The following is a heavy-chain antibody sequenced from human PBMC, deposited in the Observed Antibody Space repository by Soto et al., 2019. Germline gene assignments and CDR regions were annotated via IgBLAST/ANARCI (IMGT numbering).Heavy chain of an antibody. CDR1: GGSISSGGYS. V-gene: IGHV4-30-2*01. J-gene: IGHJ2*01. Sequence: SETLALTCAVSGGSISSGGYSWSWIRQPPGKGLEWIGYMYHSGSTYYNPSLKSRVTISIDRSKNQFSLKLSSVTAAVTAVYYCPRVPHFRTRRSSDL. CDR3: PRVPHFRTRRSSDL. D-gene: IGHD1-1*01. CDR2: MYHSGST.